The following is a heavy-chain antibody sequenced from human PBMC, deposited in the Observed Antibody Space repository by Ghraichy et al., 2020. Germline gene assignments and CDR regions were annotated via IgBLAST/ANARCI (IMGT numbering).Heavy chain of an antibody. CDR2: IYYSGTT. Sequence: ETLSLTCSVSGGSIRSSGYYWGWIRQPPGKGLEWIGTIYYSGTTYYNPSLKSRVTISVDTSKNQFSLKLNSVTAADTTVYYCARHALYSYGYEWYFDLWGRGTLVTVSS. CDR3: ARHALYSYGYEWYFDL. CDR1: GGSIRSSGYY. D-gene: IGHD5-18*01. J-gene: IGHJ2*01. V-gene: IGHV4-39*01.